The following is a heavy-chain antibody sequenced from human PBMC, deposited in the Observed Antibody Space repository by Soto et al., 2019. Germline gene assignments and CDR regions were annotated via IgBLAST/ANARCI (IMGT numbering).Heavy chain of an antibody. CDR3: ARDYPTSMVRGVRGWFDP. D-gene: IGHD3-10*01. CDR2: IYYSGST. Sequence: PSETLSLTCTVSGGSVSSGSYYWRWIRQPPGKGLEWIGYIYYSGSTNYNPSLKSRVTIPVDTSKNQFSLKLSSATAADTAVYYCARDYPTSMVRGVRGWFDPWGQGTLVTVSS. J-gene: IGHJ5*02. V-gene: IGHV4-61*01. CDR1: GGSVSSGSYY.